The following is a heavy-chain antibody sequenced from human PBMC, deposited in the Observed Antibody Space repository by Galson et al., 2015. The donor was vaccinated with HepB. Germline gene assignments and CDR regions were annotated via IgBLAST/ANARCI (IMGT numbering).Heavy chain of an antibody. CDR1: GYTFTSYG. J-gene: IGHJ3*02. V-gene: IGHV1-18*01. D-gene: IGHD3-22*01. CDR2: ISAYNGNT. CDR3: ARAQGYDSSGRRRSAFDI. Sequence: SVKVSCKASGYTFTSYGISWVRQAPGQGLEWMGWISAYNGNTNYAQKFQGWVTMTRDTSISTAYMELSRLRSDDTAVYYYARAQGYDSSGRRRSAFDIWGQGTMVTVSS.